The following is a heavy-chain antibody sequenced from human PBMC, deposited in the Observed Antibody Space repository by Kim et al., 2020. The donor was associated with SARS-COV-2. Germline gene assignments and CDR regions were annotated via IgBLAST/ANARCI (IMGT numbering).Heavy chain of an antibody. CDR3: ARESGYSYGYGMDV. CDR2: IYYSGST. D-gene: IGHD5-18*01. CDR1: GGAISSYY. V-gene: IGHV4-59*13. J-gene: IGHJ6*02. Sequence: SETLSLTCTVSGGAISSYYWSWIRQPPGKGLEWIGYIYYSGSTNYNPSLKSRVTISVDTSKNQFSLKLSSVTAADTAVYYCARESGYSYGYGMDVWGQGTTVTVSS.